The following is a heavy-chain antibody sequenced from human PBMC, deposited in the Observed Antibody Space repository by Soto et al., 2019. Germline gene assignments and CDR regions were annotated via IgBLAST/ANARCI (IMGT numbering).Heavy chain of an antibody. CDR3: ARDLRGRGSGRFDP. V-gene: IGHV4-31*02. D-gene: IGHD3-10*01. J-gene: IGHJ5*02. Sequence: WTWIRQHPGKGLEWIGYIYYSGVTYYNPSLKSRVTISVDTSKNQFSLKLSSVTAADTAMYYCARDLRGRGSGRFDPWGQGTLGTVSS. CDR2: IYYSGVT.